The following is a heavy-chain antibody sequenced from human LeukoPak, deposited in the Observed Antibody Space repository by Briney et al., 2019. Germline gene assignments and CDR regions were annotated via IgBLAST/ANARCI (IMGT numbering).Heavy chain of an antibody. V-gene: IGHV3-48*03. J-gene: IGHJ4*02. D-gene: IGHD6-19*01. CDR1: GFTFSSYE. Sequence: GGSLRLSCAASGFTFSSYEMNWVRQAPGKGLEWVSYICSSGSTIYYADSVKGRFTISRDNAKNSLYLQMNSLRAEDTAVYYCARESIAVATSWGQGTLVTVSS. CDR2: ICSSGSTI. CDR3: ARESIAVATS.